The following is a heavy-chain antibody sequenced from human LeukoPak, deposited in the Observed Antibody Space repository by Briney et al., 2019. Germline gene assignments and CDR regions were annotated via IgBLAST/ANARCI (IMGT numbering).Heavy chain of an antibody. D-gene: IGHD6-13*01. J-gene: IGHJ4*02. CDR3: ARPSPPFIALFDY. Sequence: GGSLRLSCAASGFTFSSYGMHWVRQAPGKGLEWVAVIWYDGSNKYYADSVKGRFTISRDNSKNTLYLQTNSLRAEDTAVYYCARPSPPFIALFDYWGQGTLVTVSS. CDR2: IWYDGSNK. V-gene: IGHV3-33*01. CDR1: GFTFSSYG.